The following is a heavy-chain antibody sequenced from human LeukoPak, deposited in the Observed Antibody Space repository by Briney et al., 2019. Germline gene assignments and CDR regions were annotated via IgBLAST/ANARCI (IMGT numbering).Heavy chain of an antibody. D-gene: IGHD6-19*01. CDR2: IYHSGST. Sequence: GSLRLSCAASGFTFSSYEMNWVRQAPGKGLEWIGSIYHSGSTYYNPSLKSRVTISVDTSKNQFSLKLSSVTATDTAVYYCARDETYSSDWQSNHYYYYMDVWGKGTTVTVSS. CDR3: ARDETYSSDWQSNHYYYYMDV. J-gene: IGHJ6*03. CDR1: GFTFSSYE. V-gene: IGHV4-38-2*02.